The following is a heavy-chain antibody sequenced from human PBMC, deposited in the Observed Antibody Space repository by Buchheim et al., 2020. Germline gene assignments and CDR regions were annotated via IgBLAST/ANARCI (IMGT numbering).Heavy chain of an antibody. CDR2: INPSGGST. V-gene: IGHV1-46*01. Sequence: QVQLVQSGAEVKKPGASVKVSCKASGYTFTSYYMHWVRQAPGQGLEWMGIINPSGGSTSYAQKFQGRVTMTRDPSTSTVYMELSSLRSEDTAVYYCARDVGQQLGSGWWFDPWGQGTL. CDR1: GYTFTSYY. J-gene: IGHJ5*02. D-gene: IGHD6-13*01. CDR3: ARDVGQQLGSGWWFDP.